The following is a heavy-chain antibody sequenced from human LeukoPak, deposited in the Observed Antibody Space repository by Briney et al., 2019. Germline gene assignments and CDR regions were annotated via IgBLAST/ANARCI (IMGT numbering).Heavy chain of an antibody. V-gene: IGHV3-23*01. D-gene: IGHD3-16*02. J-gene: IGHJ4*02. Sequence: QTGGSLRLSCAASGFTFSSYSMNWVRQAPGKGLEWVSAISGSGGSTYYADSVKGRFTISRDNSKNTLYLQMNSLRAEDTAVYYCAKDIYYDYVWGSYRPTYFDYWGQGTLVTVSS. CDR2: ISGSGGST. CDR1: GFTFSSYS. CDR3: AKDIYYDYVWGSYRPTYFDY.